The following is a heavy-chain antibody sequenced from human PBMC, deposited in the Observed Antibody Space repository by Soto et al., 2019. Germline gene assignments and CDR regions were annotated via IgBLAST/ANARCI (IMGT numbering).Heavy chain of an antibody. V-gene: IGHV3-66*01. J-gene: IGHJ6*02. D-gene: IGHD4-4*01. CDR1: GFTVNTNY. Sequence: GGSLRLSCAASGFTVNTNYMTWVRQAPGKGLEWLSFIFTGGSTYYADSVKGRFTISRDDSKNTVYLQLNSLRADDTAVYYCARDPPITTDFGLDVWGQGTTVTVSS. CDR2: IFTGGST. CDR3: ARDPPITTDFGLDV.